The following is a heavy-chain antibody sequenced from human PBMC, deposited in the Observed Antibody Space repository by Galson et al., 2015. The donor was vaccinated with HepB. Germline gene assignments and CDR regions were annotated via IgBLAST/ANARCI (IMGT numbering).Heavy chain of an antibody. V-gene: IGHV5-51*01. D-gene: IGHD5-18*01. J-gene: IGHJ5*02. CDR2: IYPGDSDT. CDR1: GYRFTDYW. CDR3: ARHRGGRRYNYYSTIP. Sequence: QSGAEVKKPGESLKISCQGSGYRFTDYWIGWVRQMPGKGLEWMGMIYPGDSDTKYSPSFQGHVSISVDKSINTAYLQWSSLEASDTAMYNCARHRGGRRYNYYSTIPWGQGTLVTVSS.